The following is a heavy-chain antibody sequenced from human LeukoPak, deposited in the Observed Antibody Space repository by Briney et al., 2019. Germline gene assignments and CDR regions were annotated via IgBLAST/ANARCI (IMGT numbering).Heavy chain of an antibody. Sequence: PGGSLRLSCRASGFTFSTYSMNWVRQAPGGGLEWVSVIRAGSEYTYYADSVKGRFTISRDNSKNMLYLQMNSLRAEDTAIYYCAKDGHCPDVVCPTKIVVAGYVDYWGQGTLVTVSS. CDR3: AKDGHCPDVVCPTKIVVAGYVDY. J-gene: IGHJ4*02. V-gene: IGHV3-23*01. CDR2: IRAGSEYT. D-gene: IGHD6-19*01. CDR1: GFTFSTYS.